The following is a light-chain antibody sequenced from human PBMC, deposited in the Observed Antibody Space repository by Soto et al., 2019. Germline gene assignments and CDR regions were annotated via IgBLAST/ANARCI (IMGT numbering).Light chain of an antibody. CDR1: QSIRSN. V-gene: IGKV3D-15*01. J-gene: IGKJ5*01. CDR3: QQYNNWPAIT. Sequence: EIVMTRSPPTLSVSPGERAALSCRASQSIRSNLAWYQQKPGQAPRLLIYGASTRATGIPARFSGSGSGTEFTLTINSLQSEDFAVYYCQQYNNWPAITFGQGTRLEIK. CDR2: GAS.